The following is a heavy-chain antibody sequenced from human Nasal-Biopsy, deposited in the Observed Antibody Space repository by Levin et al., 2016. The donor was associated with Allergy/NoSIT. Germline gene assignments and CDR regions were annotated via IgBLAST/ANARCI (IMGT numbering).Heavy chain of an antibody. CDR1: DFTVSSNF. V-gene: IGHV3-53*01. D-gene: IGHD3-16*01. Sequence: GESLKISCEASDFTVSSNFFTWVRQAPGKGLEWVAIIYYGDSKYYADSVKGRFTVSRARSSNTIYLQMNNLRVEDTAVYYCARDRGRLWSRDYWGPGTLVTVSS. CDR3: ARDRGRLWSRDY. CDR2: IYYGDSK. J-gene: IGHJ1*01.